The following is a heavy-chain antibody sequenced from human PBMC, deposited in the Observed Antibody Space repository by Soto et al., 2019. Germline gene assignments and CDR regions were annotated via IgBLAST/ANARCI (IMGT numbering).Heavy chain of an antibody. CDR3: ARGSYSSSSSYYYGMDV. CDR2: INHSGST. CDR1: GGSFSGDY. J-gene: IGHJ6*02. V-gene: IGHV4-34*01. D-gene: IGHD6-6*01. Sequence: QVQLQQWGAGLLKPSETLSLTCAVYGGSFSGDYWSRIRQPPGKGLEWIGEINHSGSTNYNPSLKSRVTISVDTSKNQFSLKLRSVTAADTAVYYCARGSYSSSSSYYYGMDVWGQGTTVTVSS.